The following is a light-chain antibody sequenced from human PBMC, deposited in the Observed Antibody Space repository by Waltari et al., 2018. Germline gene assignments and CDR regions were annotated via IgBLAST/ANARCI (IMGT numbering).Light chain of an antibody. Sequence: DIKMNQSPSAMSASVGDRATITCRASQGISSSLAWFQLNPGKVPKRLIYAASILQSGVPSRFSGSRSGTQFTLTISSLQPEDFATYYCLQHSSYPYTFGQGTKLEIK. J-gene: IGKJ2*01. V-gene: IGKV1-17*03. CDR2: AAS. CDR1: QGISSS. CDR3: LQHSSYPYT.